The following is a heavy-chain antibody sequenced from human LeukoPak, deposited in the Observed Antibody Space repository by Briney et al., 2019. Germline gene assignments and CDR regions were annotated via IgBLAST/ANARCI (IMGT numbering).Heavy chain of an antibody. CDR3: ALGLFTAAGDY. Sequence: SETLSLTCAVYGGSFSGYYWSWIRQPPGKGLEWIGEINHSGSTNYNPSLKSRVTISVDTSKNQLSLKLSSVTAADTAVYYCALGLFTAAGDYWGQGTLVTVSS. CDR2: INHSGST. J-gene: IGHJ4*02. V-gene: IGHV4-34*01. D-gene: IGHD6-13*01. CDR1: GGSFSGYY.